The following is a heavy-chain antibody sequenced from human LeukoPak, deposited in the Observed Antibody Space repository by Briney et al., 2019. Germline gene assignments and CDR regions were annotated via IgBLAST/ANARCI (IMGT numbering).Heavy chain of an antibody. CDR3: ARGSHSSGWYGYYYYYMDV. CDR2: ISYDGSNK. CDR1: GFTFSSYA. Sequence: GGSLRLSCAASGFTFSSYAMHWVRQAPGKGLEWVAVISYDGSNKYYADSVKGRFTISRDNPKNTLYLQMNSLRAEDTAVYYCARGSHSSGWYGYYYYYMDVWGKGTTVTVSS. V-gene: IGHV3-30*04. D-gene: IGHD6-19*01. J-gene: IGHJ6*03.